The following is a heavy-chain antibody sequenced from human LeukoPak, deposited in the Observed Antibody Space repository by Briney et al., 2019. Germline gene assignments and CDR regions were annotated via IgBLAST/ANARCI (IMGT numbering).Heavy chain of an antibody. V-gene: IGHV3-23*01. CDR3: AKVPYGSGSYSTLDY. CDR2: ISSSGGST. D-gene: IGHD3-10*01. Sequence: GGSLRLSCAASGFTFNTCAMTWVRQAPGKGLEWVSLISSSGGSTFYADSVKGRFTISRDSSKNTLYLQMNILRVEDTAVYYCAKVPYGSGSYSTLDYWGQGTLVTVSS. CDR1: GFTFNTCA. J-gene: IGHJ4*02.